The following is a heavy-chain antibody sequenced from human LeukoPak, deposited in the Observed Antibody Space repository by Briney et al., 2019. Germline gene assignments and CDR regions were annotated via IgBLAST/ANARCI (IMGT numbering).Heavy chain of an antibody. CDR2: ISGSGGDT. J-gene: IGHJ4*02. CDR3: AKNIIAAAGMMDY. V-gene: IGHV3-23*01. Sequence: PGGFLRLSCAASGFTFSSYAMSWVRQAPGKGLEWVSVISGSGGDTYYADSVKGRFTISRDNSKNTLYLQMNTLRAEDTAVYYCAKNIIAAAGMMDYWGQGTLVTVSS. CDR1: GFTFSSYA. D-gene: IGHD6-13*01.